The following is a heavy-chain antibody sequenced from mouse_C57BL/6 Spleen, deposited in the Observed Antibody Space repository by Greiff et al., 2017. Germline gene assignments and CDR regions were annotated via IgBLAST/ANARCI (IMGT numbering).Heavy chain of an antibody. J-gene: IGHJ4*01. CDR1: GFNIKDDY. CDR3: TRAIDY. Sequence: QLKQSGAELVRPGASVKLSCTASGFNIKDDYMHWVKQRPEKGLEWIGWIDPENGDTAYASKFQGKATITADPSSNTASLQLSSLTSEDTAVYYCTRAIDYWGQGTSVTVSS. V-gene: IGHV14-4*01. CDR2: IDPENGDT.